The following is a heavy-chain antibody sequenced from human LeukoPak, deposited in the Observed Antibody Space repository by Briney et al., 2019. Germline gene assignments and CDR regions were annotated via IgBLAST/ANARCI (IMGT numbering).Heavy chain of an antibody. CDR2: IYYSGRT. CDR1: GGSISSSNW. V-gene: IGHV4-4*02. D-gene: IGHD3-10*01. Sequence: PSETLSLTCAVSGGSISSSNWWRWVRHPPGKGLEWIGYIYYSGRTNYNPSLKSRVTISVDTSKNQFSLKLSSVTAADTAVYYCATGLITMVRGVIIGDAFDIWGQGTMVTVSS. J-gene: IGHJ3*02. CDR3: ATGLITMVRGVIIGDAFDI.